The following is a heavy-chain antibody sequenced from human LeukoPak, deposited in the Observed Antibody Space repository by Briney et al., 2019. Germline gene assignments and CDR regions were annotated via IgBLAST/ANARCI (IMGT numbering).Heavy chain of an antibody. Sequence: PGGSLRLSCAASGFTFSSYSMNWVRQVPGKGLEWISYITSISSRIHYADSVKGRFTISRDNAENSLYLQMDSLRVEDTAVYYCTRDPHALDFWGQGTRVTVSS. CDR3: TRDPHALDF. CDR1: GFTFSSYS. V-gene: IGHV3-48*01. J-gene: IGHJ1*01. D-gene: IGHD3-9*01. CDR2: ITSISSRI.